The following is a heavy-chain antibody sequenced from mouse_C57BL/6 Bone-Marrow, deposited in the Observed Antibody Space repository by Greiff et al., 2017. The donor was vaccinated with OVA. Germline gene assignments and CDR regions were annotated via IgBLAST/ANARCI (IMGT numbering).Heavy chain of an antibody. CDR3: TRGGTEAWCAY. D-gene: IGHD3-3*01. Sequence: QVQLQQSGAELVRPGASVTLSCKASGYTFTDYEMHWVKQTPVHGLEWIGAIDPETGGTAYNQKFKGKAILTADKSSSTAYMELRSLTSEDSAVDYCTRGGTEAWCAYWGQGTLVTVSA. CDR2: IDPETGGT. V-gene: IGHV1-15*01. J-gene: IGHJ3*01. CDR1: GYTFTDYE.